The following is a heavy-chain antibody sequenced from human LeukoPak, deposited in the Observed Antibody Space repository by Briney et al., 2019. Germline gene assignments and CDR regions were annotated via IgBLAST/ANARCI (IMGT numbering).Heavy chain of an antibody. CDR1: GFTFSGYW. V-gene: IGHV3-7*01. D-gene: IGHD6-19*01. J-gene: IGHJ4*02. Sequence: GGSLRLSCAASGFTFSGYWMNWVRQAPGKGPEWVANIKQDGSEKYYVDSVKGRFTISRDNAKNSLYLQMNSLRAEDTAVYFCAGGSGWVTDSWGQGTLVTVSA. CDR3: AGGSGWVTDS. CDR2: IKQDGSEK.